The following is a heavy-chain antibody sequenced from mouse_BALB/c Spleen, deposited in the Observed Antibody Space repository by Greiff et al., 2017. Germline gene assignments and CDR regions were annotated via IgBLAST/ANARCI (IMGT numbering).Heavy chain of an antibody. CDR3: ARRGYYYGSSYLYYFDY. D-gene: IGHD1-1*01. CDR2: ISSGSSTI. Sequence: EVQGVESGGGLVQPGGSRKLSCAASGFTFSSFGMHWVRQAPEKGLEWVAYISSGSSTIYYADTVKGRFTISRDNPKNTLFLQMTSLRSEDTAMYYCARRGYYYGSSYLYYFDYWGQGTTLTVSS. V-gene: IGHV5-17*02. J-gene: IGHJ2*01. CDR1: GFTFSSFG.